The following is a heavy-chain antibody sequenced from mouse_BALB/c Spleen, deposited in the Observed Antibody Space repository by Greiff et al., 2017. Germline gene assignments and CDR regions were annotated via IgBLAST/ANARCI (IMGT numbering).Heavy chain of an antibody. V-gene: IGHV2-2*02. CDR3: AREGFADYYGYWYFDV. CDR2: IWSGGST. Sequence: VQLKESGPGLVQPSQSLSITCTVSGFSLTSYGVHWVRQSPGKGLEWLGVIWSGGSTDYNAAFISRLSISKDNSKSQVFFKMNSLQANDTAIYYCAREGFADYYGYWYFDVWGAGTTVTVSS. D-gene: IGHD1-1*01. J-gene: IGHJ1*01. CDR1: GFSLTSYG.